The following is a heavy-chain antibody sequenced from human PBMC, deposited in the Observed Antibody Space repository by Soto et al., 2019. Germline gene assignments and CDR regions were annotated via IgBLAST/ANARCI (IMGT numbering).Heavy chain of an antibody. J-gene: IGHJ6*03. D-gene: IGHD3-10*01. CDR1: GGSFSGYY. CDR2: INHSGST. Sequence: SETLSLTCAVYGGSFSGYYWSWIRQPPGKGLEWIGEINHSGSTNYNPSLKSRVTISVDTSKNQFSLKLSSVTAADTAVYYCARGRHYYGSGSYYNKYYYYYYMDVWGKGTTVTVSS. V-gene: IGHV4-34*01. CDR3: ARGRHYYGSGSYYNKYYYYYYMDV.